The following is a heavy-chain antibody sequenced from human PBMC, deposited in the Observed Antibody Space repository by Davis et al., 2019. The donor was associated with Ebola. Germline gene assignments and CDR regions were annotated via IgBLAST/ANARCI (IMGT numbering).Heavy chain of an antibody. J-gene: IGHJ4*02. CDR3: ARAQFPTTSDH. CDR2: INPHNGNT. V-gene: IGHV1-18*04. CDR1: RYTFTNYG. D-gene: IGHD1-1*01. Sequence: ASVPVSCKTSRYTFTNYGITWVRQAPRQGLEWMGWINPHNGNTNYAQNVQGRVTMTTDTSTSTAYMEVGSLSSDDTAVYYCARAQFPTTSDHWGQGTLVTVSS.